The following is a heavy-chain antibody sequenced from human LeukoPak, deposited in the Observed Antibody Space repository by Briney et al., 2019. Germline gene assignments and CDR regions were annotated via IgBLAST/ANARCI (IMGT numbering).Heavy chain of an antibody. CDR3: ARGYFDWLYPFDY. CDR2: IKQDGSER. D-gene: IGHD3-9*01. Sequence: GGSLRLFCAASGFTFSSYWMSWGRQAPGKGLEWVANIKQDGSERYYVDSVKGRFTISRDNAKNSLYLQMNSLRAEDTAVYYCARGYFDWLYPFDYWGQGTLVTVSS. V-gene: IGHV3-7*01. J-gene: IGHJ4*02. CDR1: GFTFSSYW.